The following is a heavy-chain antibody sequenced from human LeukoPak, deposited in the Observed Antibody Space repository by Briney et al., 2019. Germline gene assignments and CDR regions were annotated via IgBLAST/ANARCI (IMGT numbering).Heavy chain of an antibody. CDR3: ARNTVGAKNRYYDILTGQSTENYYYGMDV. V-gene: IGHV3-33*08. Sequence: PGRSLRLSCAASGFTFSTYGMHWVRQAPGKGLEWVAVIWYDGSNKYYADSVKGRFTISRDNSKNTLYLQMNSLRAEDTAVYYCARNTVGAKNRYYDILTGQSTENYYYGMDVWGKGTTVTVSS. CDR2: IWYDGSNK. J-gene: IGHJ6*04. CDR1: GFTFSTYG. D-gene: IGHD3-9*01.